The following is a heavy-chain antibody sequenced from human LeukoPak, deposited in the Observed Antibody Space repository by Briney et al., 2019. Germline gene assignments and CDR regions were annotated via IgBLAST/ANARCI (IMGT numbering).Heavy chain of an antibody. D-gene: IGHD2-15*01. CDR1: GSTFSSYT. CDR2: IIPILGIA. Sequence: SVKVSCKASGSTFSSYTISWVRQAPGQGLEWMGRIIPILGIANYAQKFQGRVTITADKSTSTAYMELSSLRSEDTAVYYCARECCSGGSCFDYWGQGTLVTVSS. CDR3: ARECCSGGSCFDY. V-gene: IGHV1-69*04. J-gene: IGHJ4*02.